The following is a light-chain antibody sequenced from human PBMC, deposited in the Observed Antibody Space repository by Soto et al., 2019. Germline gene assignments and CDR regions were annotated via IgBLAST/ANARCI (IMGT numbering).Light chain of an antibody. Sequence: QSVLTQPPSASGTPGQRVTNSCSGSSSNIGSNIVNWYQQVPGTAPKLLIYNNNQRPSGVPDRFSGSKSGTSASLALSGLQSEDEGDYYCAAWDGRLNGLIFGGGTKLTVL. CDR2: NNN. CDR1: SSNIGSNI. V-gene: IGLV1-44*01. J-gene: IGLJ2*01. CDR3: AAWDGRLNGLI.